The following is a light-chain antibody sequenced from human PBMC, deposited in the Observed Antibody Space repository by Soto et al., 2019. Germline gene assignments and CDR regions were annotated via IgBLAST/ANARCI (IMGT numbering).Light chain of an antibody. CDR1: QRVFHSPHNKDF. J-gene: IGKJ4*01. CDR3: QQYYSTPVT. Sequence: DFVMTQSPDSLAVSLGERATINCKSSQRVFHSPHNKDFLGWYRQKPGQPPKLLIYWASTRKSGVPDRFSGSGSGTDFTLTITSLQAEDVAVYYCQQYYSTPVTFGAGTKVEIK. V-gene: IGKV4-1*01. CDR2: WAS.